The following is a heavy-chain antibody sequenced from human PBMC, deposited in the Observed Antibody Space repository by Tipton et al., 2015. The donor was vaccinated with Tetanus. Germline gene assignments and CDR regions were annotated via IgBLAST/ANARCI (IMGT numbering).Heavy chain of an antibody. CDR2: ISYSGRT. J-gene: IGHJ1*01. CDR3: AGVTAQRTELYFEH. CDR1: GGSMSGSCHY. Sequence: LRLSCIVSGGSMSGSCHYGAWVRQSPGKGLEWIGSISYSGRTYYSPSLKSRVTMSVDTSKKDFSVRLGSVTAADTAVYYCAGVTAQRTELYFEHWGQGTQVTVSS. V-gene: IGHV4-39*02. D-gene: IGHD2-8*02.